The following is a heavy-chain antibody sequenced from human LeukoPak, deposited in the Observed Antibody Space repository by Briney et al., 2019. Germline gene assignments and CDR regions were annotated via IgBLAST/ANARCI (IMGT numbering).Heavy chain of an antibody. CDR1: GYSISSGYY. V-gene: IGHV4-38-2*02. CDR3: AREGVLRYFDWTYYYGMDV. CDR2: IYHSGST. Sequence: SETLSLTCTVSGYSISSGYYWGWIRQPPGKGLEWIGSIYHSGSTYYNPSLKSRVTISVDTSKNQFSLKLSSVTAADTAVYYCAREGVLRYFDWTYYYGMDVWGQGTTVTVSS. J-gene: IGHJ6*02. D-gene: IGHD3-9*01.